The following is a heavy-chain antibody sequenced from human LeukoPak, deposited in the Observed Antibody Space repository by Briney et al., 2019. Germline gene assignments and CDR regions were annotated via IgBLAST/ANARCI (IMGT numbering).Heavy chain of an antibody. J-gene: IGHJ3*02. CDR1: GFTFSSYA. CDR2: ISSNGGST. CDR3: ARVSILIVPYYAFDI. Sequence: GGSLRLSCAASGFTFSSYAMHWVRQAPGKGLEYVSAISSNGGSTYYANSVKGRFTISRDNSTNTLYLQMGSLRAEDMAVYYCARVSILIVPYYAFDIWGQGTMVTVSS. D-gene: IGHD2/OR15-2a*01. V-gene: IGHV3-64*01.